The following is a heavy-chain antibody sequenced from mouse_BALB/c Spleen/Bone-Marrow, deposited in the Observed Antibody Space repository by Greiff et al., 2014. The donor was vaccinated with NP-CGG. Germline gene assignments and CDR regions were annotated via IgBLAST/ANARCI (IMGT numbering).Heavy chain of an antibody. CDR2: IDPANGDT. D-gene: IGHD1-1*01. Sequence: VQLQQSGSELVKPGASVKLSCAASGFNIKDTYMHWVKQRPEQGLEWIGRIDPANGDTKYDPKFQGKVTITADTSSNTAYLQLSSLTSEDTAVYYCTRPSFYYGSSYWYFDVWGAGTTVTVSS. CDR1: GFNIKDTY. CDR3: TRPSFYYGSSYWYFDV. J-gene: IGHJ1*01. V-gene: IGHV14-3*02.